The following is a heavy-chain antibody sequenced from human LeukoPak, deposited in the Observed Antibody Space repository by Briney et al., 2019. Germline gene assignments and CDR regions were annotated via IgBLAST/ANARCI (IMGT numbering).Heavy chain of an antibody. J-gene: IGHJ4*02. V-gene: IGHV3-48*01. CDR2: ISTSSSTI. CDR3: ARTAAGTFFDY. CDR1: GFTFSASG. Sequence: GGSLRLSCAASGFTFSASGMNWVRQAPGKGLEWLSYISTSSSTIYYADSAKGRFTISRDNAKNSLYLQMNSLRAEDTAVYYCARTAAGTFFDYWGQGTLVTVSS. D-gene: IGHD6-13*01.